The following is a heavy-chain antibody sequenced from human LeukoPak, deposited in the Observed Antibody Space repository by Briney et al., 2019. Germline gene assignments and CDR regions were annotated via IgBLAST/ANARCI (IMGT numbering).Heavy chain of an antibody. CDR2: INPNSGGT. Sequence: GASVKVSCKASGYTFTSYDINWVRQATGQRLEWMGCINPNSGGTNYAQKFQGRVTMTRDTSISTAYMELSRLRSDDTAVYYCARHSPGIAVAGDYWGQGTLVTVSS. D-gene: IGHD6-19*01. CDR3: ARHSPGIAVAGDY. J-gene: IGHJ4*02. CDR1: GYTFTSYD. V-gene: IGHV1-2*02.